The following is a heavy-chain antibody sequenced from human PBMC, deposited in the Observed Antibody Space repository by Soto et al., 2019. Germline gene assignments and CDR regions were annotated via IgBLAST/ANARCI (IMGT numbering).Heavy chain of an antibody. CDR2: IYSSGTA. V-gene: IGHV4-31*03. CDR1: GDSISSGGFC. J-gene: IGHJ6*02. D-gene: IGHD4-17*01. Sequence: QVQLQESGPGLVKPSQTLSLTCTVSGDSISSGGFCWTWVRQYPGKGLEWIGNIYSSGTASYNLSRRSRLLISVDTSKNEFSLKVTSVTAADTAVYYCARAHGVDDYGMDVWGLGTTVTVS. CDR3: ARAHGVDDYGMDV.